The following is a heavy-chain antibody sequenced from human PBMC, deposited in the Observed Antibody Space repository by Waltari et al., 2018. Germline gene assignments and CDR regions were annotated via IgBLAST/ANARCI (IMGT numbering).Heavy chain of an antibody. CDR3: ARGEERDAFDI. V-gene: IGHV1-69*05. CDR2: IIPISGTA. CDR1: GGTFSSYA. D-gene: IGHD1-26*01. J-gene: IGHJ3*02. Sequence: QVQLVQSGAEVKKPGYSVKVSCKASGGTFSSYAIRWLRQARGQGLEWMGGIIPISGTANYAQKFQGRVTITTDESTSTAYMELSSLRSEDTAVYYCARGEERDAFDIWGQGTMVTVSS.